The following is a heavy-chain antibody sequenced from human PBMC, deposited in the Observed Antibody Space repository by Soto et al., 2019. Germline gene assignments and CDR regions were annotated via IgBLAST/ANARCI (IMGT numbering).Heavy chain of an antibody. Sequence: QVQLQESGPGLVKPSGTLSLTCSVSGGSISSESFYWSWVRQHPGKGLEWIGEISQGGNTNYSPSLKSRATISLDKSNNQFSLSLSFVTAADTALYYCATKTVAVAGLDWGHGTPVTVSS. CDR3: ATKTVAVAGLD. J-gene: IGHJ4*01. D-gene: IGHD6-13*01. CDR2: ISQGGNT. CDR1: GGSISSESFY. V-gene: IGHV4-4*02.